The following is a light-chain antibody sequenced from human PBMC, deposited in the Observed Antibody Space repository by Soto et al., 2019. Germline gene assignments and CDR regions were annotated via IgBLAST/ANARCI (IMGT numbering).Light chain of an antibody. V-gene: IGKV3-15*01. CDR1: QSVSSS. Sequence: EIVMTQSPAPPSVSPVERVSLSCRASQSVSSSLAWYQQKPGQAPRLLIYGASTRATGIPARFSGSGSGTEFTLTIISLQSEDFAVYYCQQYNDRPPITFGQGTRLEIK. J-gene: IGKJ5*01. CDR2: GAS. CDR3: QQYNDRPPIT.